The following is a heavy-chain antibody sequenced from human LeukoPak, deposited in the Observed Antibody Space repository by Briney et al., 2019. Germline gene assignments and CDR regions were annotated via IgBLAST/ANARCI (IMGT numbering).Heavy chain of an antibody. Sequence: GGSLRLSCAASGFTFSSYAMSWVRQAPGKGLEWVSAISGGGDTTYYADSVKGRFTISRDNSKNTLYLQMNSLRAEDTAVYYCAKDQITMIKGFFDYWGQGTLVIVSS. D-gene: IGHD3-22*01. CDR1: GFTFSSYA. CDR2: ISGGGDTT. V-gene: IGHV3-23*01. CDR3: AKDQITMIKGFFDY. J-gene: IGHJ4*02.